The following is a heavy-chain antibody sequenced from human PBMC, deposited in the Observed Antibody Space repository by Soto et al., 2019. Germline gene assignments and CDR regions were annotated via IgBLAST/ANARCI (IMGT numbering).Heavy chain of an antibody. CDR1: GFTVSSNY. CDR3: ARDRYYDFWSGYYKDPYYYGMDV. D-gene: IGHD3-3*01. V-gene: IGHV3-53*01. Sequence: VGSLRLSCAVSGFTVSSNYMSWVRQAPGKGLEWVSVIYSGGSTYYADSVKGRFTISRDNSKNTLYLQMNSLRAEDTAVYYCARDRYYDFWSGYYKDPYYYGMDVWGQGTTVTVSS. CDR2: IYSGGST. J-gene: IGHJ6*02.